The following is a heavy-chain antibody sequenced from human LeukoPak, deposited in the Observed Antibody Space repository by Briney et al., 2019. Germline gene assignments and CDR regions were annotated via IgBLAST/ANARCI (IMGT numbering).Heavy chain of an antibody. D-gene: IGHD5-12*01. Sequence: SETLSLTCTVSGGSISSYYWSWIRQPPGKGLEWIGYIYYSGSTSYNPSLKSRVTISVDTSKNQFSLKLRSVTAADTAVYYCARVSGYDWESFYDYWGQGTLVTVSS. V-gene: IGHV4-59*01. CDR2: IYYSGST. CDR3: ARVSGYDWESFYDY. CDR1: GGSISSYY. J-gene: IGHJ4*02.